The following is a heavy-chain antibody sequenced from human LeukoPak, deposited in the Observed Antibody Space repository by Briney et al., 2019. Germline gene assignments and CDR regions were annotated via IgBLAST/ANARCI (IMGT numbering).Heavy chain of an antibody. V-gene: IGHV3-21*01. CDR2: ISSSSSYI. CDR1: GFTVSSKF. CDR3: ATAPFPDIVVVPAANGMDV. D-gene: IGHD2-2*01. J-gene: IGHJ6*02. Sequence: PGGSLRLSCAASGFTVSSKFMNWVRQAPGKGLEWVSSISSSSSYIYYADSVKGRFTISRDNAKNSLYLQMNSLRAEDTAVYYCATAPFPDIVVVPAANGMDVWGQGTTVTVSS.